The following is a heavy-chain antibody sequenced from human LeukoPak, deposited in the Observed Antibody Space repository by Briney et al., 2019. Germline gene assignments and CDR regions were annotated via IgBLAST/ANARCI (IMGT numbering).Heavy chain of an antibody. J-gene: IGHJ4*02. CDR2: MSNSGSII. CDR3: ARDKFHGGNSPYY. D-gene: IGHD4-23*01. Sequence: GGSLRLSCAASGFTFSDYFMSWIRQAPGKGLELVSYMSNSGSIIFHAESVKGRFTISRDNAENSLYLRMNSLKAEDTAVYYCARDKFHGGNSPYYWGQGVLVTVSS. V-gene: IGHV3-11*01. CDR1: GFTFSDYF.